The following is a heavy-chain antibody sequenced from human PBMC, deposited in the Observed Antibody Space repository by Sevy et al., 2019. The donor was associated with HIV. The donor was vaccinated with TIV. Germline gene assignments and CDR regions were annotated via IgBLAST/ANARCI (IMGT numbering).Heavy chain of an antibody. J-gene: IGHJ4*02. V-gene: IGHV3-66*01. Sequence: GGSLRLSCAASGFTVNSNYMTWVRQAPGKGLEGVSVIHSDDTTYHADSVKDRFTISRDNFKNKLYLHMSSRRAEDTAVYYCARGKSGYGYALNYWGQGTLVTVSS. D-gene: IGHD5-18*01. CDR1: GFTVNSNY. CDR2: IHSDDTT. CDR3: ARGKSGYGYALNY.